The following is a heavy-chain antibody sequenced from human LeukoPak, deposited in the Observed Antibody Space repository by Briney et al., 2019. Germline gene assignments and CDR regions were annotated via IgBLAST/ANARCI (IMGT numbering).Heavy chain of an antibody. CDR3: ARGSTAMAAHYYHYYGMDV. J-gene: IGHJ6*04. Sequence: GASVKVSCKASGGTFSSYAISWVRQAPGQGLEWMGGIIPIFGTANYAQKFQGRVTITADESTSTAYMELSSLRSEDTAVYYCARGSTAMAAHYYHYYGMDVWGKGTTVTVSS. CDR1: GGTFSSYA. D-gene: IGHD5-18*01. CDR2: IIPIFGTA. V-gene: IGHV1-69*13.